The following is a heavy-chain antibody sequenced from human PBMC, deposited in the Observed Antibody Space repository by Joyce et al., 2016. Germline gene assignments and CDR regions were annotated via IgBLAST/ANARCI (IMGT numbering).Heavy chain of an antibody. V-gene: IGHV3-11*05. CDR2: ISTSETYT. J-gene: IGHJ4*02. Sequence: QVQPVESGGYLVKPGGSLRLSCAASGFTFSDYSMSWISQAPGKGVDWVSYISTSETYTNYADSVKGRFTVSRANSKNSLFVQMTSLRTDDTAVYYCARGEDPYGDSDYWGQETLITVSS. D-gene: IGHD4/OR15-4a*01. CDR1: GFTFSDYS. CDR3: ARGEDPYGDSDY.